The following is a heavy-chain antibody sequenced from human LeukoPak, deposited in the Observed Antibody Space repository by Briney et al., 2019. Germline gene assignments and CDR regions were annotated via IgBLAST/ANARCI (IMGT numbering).Heavy chain of an antibody. V-gene: IGHV1-18*01. CDR3: ARAGGYCSGGSCPGFDY. CDR1: GYTFTSYG. CDR2: ISAYNGNT. D-gene: IGHD2-15*01. Sequence: ASVKVSCKASGYTFTSYGISWVRQAPGQGLEWMGWISAYNGNTDYAQKLQGRVTMTTDTSTSTAYMELRSLRSDDTAVYYCARAGGYCSGGSCPGFDYWGQGTLVTVSS. J-gene: IGHJ4*02.